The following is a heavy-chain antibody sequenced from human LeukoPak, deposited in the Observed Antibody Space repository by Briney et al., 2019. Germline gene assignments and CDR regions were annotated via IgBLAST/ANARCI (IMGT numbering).Heavy chain of an antibody. CDR1: GGSFSGYY. V-gene: IGHV4-34*01. Sequence: PSETLSLTCAVYGGSFSGYYWSWIRQPPGKGLEWIGEINHSGSTNYNPSLKSRVTISVDTSKNQFSLKLSSVTAADTAVYYCASSAPAAGSTLDYWGQGTLVTVSS. CDR3: ASSAPAAGSTLDY. J-gene: IGHJ4*02. CDR2: INHSGST.